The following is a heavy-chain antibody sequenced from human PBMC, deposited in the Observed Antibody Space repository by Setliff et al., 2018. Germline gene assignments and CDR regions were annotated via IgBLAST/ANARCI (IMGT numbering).Heavy chain of an antibody. CDR1: GFAFNRHG. V-gene: IGHV3-20*01. J-gene: IGHJ4*02. CDR2: INWDGRST. D-gene: IGHD6-19*01. Sequence: GGSLRLSCAASGFAFNRHGMNWVRQVPGKGLEWVSTINWDGRSTGYADSVKGRFTISRDNAKNSLYLQMNSLRVEDTALYHCVRLGTVAAGDWGQGTLVTVSS. CDR3: VRLGTVAAGD.